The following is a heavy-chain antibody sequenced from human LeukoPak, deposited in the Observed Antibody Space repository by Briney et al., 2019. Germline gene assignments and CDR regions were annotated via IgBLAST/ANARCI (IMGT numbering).Heavy chain of an antibody. D-gene: IGHD1-26*01. V-gene: IGHV3-53*01. CDR2: IYSGGTT. CDR3: ARWGSGSYHFFDY. J-gene: IGHJ4*02. CDR1: GFTVSSNY. Sequence: QSGGSLRLSCAASGFTVSSNYMSWVRQAPGKGLEWVSVIYSGGTTYYADSVKGRFTLSRDNSKKTLYLQMNSLRAEDTAVYYCARWGSGSYHFFDYWGQGTLVTVSS.